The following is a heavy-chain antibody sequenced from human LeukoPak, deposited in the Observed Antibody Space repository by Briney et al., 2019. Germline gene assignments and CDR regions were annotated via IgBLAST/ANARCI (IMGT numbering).Heavy chain of an antibody. V-gene: IGHV3-74*01. CDR2: IKNTGSNT. CDR3: ARGGYGHNMDV. J-gene: IGHJ6*03. Sequence: GGSLRLSCAASGFIFSNYYMYWVRQAPGKGLVWVSRIKNTGSNTIYADSVKGRFTISRDNAKNTVYLQMNSLRAEDTAVYYCARGGYGHNMDVWGEGTTVTVS. D-gene: IGHD3-10*01. CDR1: GFIFSNYY.